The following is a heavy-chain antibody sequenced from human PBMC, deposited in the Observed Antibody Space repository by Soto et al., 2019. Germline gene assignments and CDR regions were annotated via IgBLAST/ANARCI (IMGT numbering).Heavy chain of an antibody. D-gene: IGHD3-22*01. CDR1: GDSVSGGDSY. Sequence: QVQLQESGPGLVKPSQTLSLTCTVSGDSVSGGDSYWSRIRQPPGKALEWIGYTSFSGYTSYTPSLKSRVTISVDMSKSQFSLRLTSVTAADTAIYYCVRGGNPYHYATSGPGTFDKWGQGTLVSVS. CDR3: VRGGNPYHYATSGPGTFDK. CDR2: TSFSGYT. J-gene: IGHJ4*02. V-gene: IGHV4-30-4*01.